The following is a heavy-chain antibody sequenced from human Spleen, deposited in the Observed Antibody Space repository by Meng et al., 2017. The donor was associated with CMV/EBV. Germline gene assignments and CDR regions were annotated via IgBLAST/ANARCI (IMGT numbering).Heavy chain of an antibody. CDR1: GFTFGGSS. CDR2: IRDKTNNYAT. V-gene: IGHV3-73*01. Sequence: GESLKISCAASGFTFGGSSVHWVRQASGKGLEWIGRIRDKTNNYATAYIASVKGRFTISRDDSKNTAYLQMNSLKTDDTAVYYCSRNDWFDPWGQGTLVTVSS. J-gene: IGHJ5*02. CDR3: SRNDWFDP.